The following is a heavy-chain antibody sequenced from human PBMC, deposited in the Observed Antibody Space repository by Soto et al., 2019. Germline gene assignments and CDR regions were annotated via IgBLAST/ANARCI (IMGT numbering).Heavy chain of an antibody. J-gene: IGHJ4*02. CDR1: GGSISGYS. Sequence: SETLSLTCSVSGGSISGYSWSWIRQPPGKGLEWIGYFYHSGNTNYNPSLKSRVTMSVDTSENQFSLKLSSLTTADTALYYCARGSSSWTYFDYWGQGTLVTVSS. V-gene: IGHV4-59*01. CDR3: ARGSSSWTYFDY. D-gene: IGHD6-13*01. CDR2: FYHSGNT.